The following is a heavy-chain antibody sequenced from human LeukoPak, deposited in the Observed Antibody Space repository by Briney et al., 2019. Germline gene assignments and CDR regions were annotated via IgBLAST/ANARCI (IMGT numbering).Heavy chain of an antibody. CDR1: GFTFSTNA. J-gene: IGHJ4*02. V-gene: IGHV3-30*03. CDR3: ARGCCSVSGLYFEF. D-gene: IGHD3-9*01. CDR2: ISNDGSNK. Sequence: GGSLRLSCLTSGFTFSTNAMSWVRQAPGKGLEWVAVISNDGSNKYYAVSVKGRFTISRDNAKNSLYLQMNGLRVEDTAVYYCARGCCSVSGLYFEFWGQGSLVTVSS.